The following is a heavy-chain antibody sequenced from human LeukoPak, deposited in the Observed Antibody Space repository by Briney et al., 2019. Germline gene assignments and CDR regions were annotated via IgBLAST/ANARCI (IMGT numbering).Heavy chain of an antibody. CDR1: GFTFSSYA. CDR3: AKDRFCSAGNCYSRPTVTTRFDY. D-gene: IGHD2-15*01. J-gene: IGHJ4*02. V-gene: IGHV3-23*01. CDR2: ISGSGGTT. Sequence: GGSLRLSCAASGFTFSSYAMSWVRQAPGKGLEWVSAISGSGGTTAYADSVKGRFTISRNNSKNTLYLQMNSLRVEDTAVYYCAKDRFCSAGNCYSRPTVTTRFDYWGQGTLVTVSS.